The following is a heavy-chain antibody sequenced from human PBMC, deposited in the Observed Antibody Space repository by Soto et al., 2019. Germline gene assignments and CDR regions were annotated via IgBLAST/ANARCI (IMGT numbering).Heavy chain of an antibody. D-gene: IGHD6-13*01. Sequence: EVQLVESGGTLVQPGGSLRLSCAVSGFPFSSHSMNWVRQAPGKGLEWISYVSSSSTTIYYADSVKGRFTISRDNAANSLYLQMNNLRDDDTAVYYCARFPKSSSWYFDSWGQGTHVTVSS. CDR1: GFPFSSHS. J-gene: IGHJ4*02. CDR2: VSSSSTTI. CDR3: ARFPKSSSWYFDS. V-gene: IGHV3-48*02.